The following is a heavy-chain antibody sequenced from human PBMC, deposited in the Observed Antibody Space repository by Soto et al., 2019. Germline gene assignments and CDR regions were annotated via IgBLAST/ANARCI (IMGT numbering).Heavy chain of an antibody. Sequence: QVQLVESGGGVVQPGRSLRLSCAASGFTFSDFAMHWVRQAPGKVLEWVAVISYDGGDRYYADSVKGRFTISRDSSKNTLFLEMTSLRPEDTAVYYCAKDNPKGGTGGGLDPWGQGTLVTVSS. D-gene: IGHD1-26*01. CDR2: ISYDGGDR. V-gene: IGHV3-30*18. CDR3: AKDNPKGGTGGGLDP. CDR1: GFTFSDFA. J-gene: IGHJ5*02.